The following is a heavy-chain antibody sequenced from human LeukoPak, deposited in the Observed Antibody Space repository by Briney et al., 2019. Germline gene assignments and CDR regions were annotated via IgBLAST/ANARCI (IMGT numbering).Heavy chain of an antibody. CDR2: INHSGST. CDR1: GGSISGYY. Sequence: RTSETLSLTCTVSGGSISGYYWSWIRQPPGKGLEWIGEINHSGSTNYNPSLKSRVTISVDTSKNQFSLKLSSVTAADTAVYYCARGTWRIQLWSGGAGYFDYWGQGTLVTVSS. D-gene: IGHD5-18*01. CDR3: ARGTWRIQLWSGGAGYFDY. V-gene: IGHV4-34*01. J-gene: IGHJ4*02.